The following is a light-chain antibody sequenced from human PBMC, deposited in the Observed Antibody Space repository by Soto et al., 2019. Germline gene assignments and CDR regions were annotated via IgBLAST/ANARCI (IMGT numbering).Light chain of an antibody. CDR3: SSYTNTNTLV. J-gene: IGLJ2*01. CDR1: TSDVGGYNH. CDR2: DVT. Sequence: QSVLTQPASVSGSPGQSITISCTGTTSDVGGYNHVSWYQQHPGKAPKLMIYDVTNWPSGVSNRFSGSKSGNTASLTISGLQAEDEADYYCSSYTNTNTLVFGGGTKVTVL. V-gene: IGLV2-14*03.